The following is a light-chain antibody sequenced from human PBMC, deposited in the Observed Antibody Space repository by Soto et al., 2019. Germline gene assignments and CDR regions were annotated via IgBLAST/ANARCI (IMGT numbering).Light chain of an antibody. V-gene: IGKV3-11*01. CDR3: QQRSNWPLT. J-gene: IGKJ4*01. CDR2: DVS. CDR1: QSVSRY. Sequence: EIVLTQSPGTLSLSPGERATLSCRASQSVSRYLAWYQQRPGQAPSLLIYDVSNRATGIPARFSGSGSGTDFTLTISSLEPEDFAVYYCQQRSNWPLTFGGGTKVEIK.